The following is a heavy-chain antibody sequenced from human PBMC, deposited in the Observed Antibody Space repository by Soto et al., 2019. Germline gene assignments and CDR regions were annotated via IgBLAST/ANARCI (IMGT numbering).Heavy chain of an antibody. V-gene: IGHV4-30-2*01. Sequence: PXXTLSLPCAVYGGSFRGCYWSWIRQPPGKGLEWIGYMYHSGSTYYNPSLKSRVTISIDRSKNQFYLKLSSVTAADTAMYYCARVPDYWGQGILVTVSS. J-gene: IGHJ4*02. CDR3: ARVPDY. D-gene: IGHD2-2*01. CDR1: GGSFRGCY. CDR2: MYHSGST.